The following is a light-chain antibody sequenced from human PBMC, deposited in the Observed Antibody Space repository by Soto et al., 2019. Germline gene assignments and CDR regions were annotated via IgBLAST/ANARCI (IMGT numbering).Light chain of an antibody. Sequence: QSALTQPPSASGSPGQSVTISCTGTSSDVGGYKYVSWYQQYPGKAPKIMIYEVSERPSGVPVRFSGSKSGNTASLTVSGLQAEDEADYYCSSYAGTNNLVFGGGTKVTVL. J-gene: IGLJ3*02. V-gene: IGLV2-8*01. CDR3: SSYAGTNNLV. CDR2: EVS. CDR1: SSDVGGYKY.